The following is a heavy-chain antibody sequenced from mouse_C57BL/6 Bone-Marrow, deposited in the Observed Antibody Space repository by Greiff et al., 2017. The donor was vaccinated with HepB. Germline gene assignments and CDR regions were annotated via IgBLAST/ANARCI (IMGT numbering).Heavy chain of an antibody. D-gene: IGHD2-5*01. CDR3: ASLYYSNYLYY. V-gene: IGHV5-6*01. J-gene: IGHJ2*01. CDR1: GFTFSSYG. CDR2: ISSGGSYT. Sequence: EVQVVESGGDLVKPGGSLKLSCAASGFTFSSYGMSWVRQTPDKRLEWVATISSGGSYTYYPDSVKGRFTISRDNAKNTLYLQRSRLKSEDTAMYYCASLYYSNYLYYWGQGTTLTVSS.